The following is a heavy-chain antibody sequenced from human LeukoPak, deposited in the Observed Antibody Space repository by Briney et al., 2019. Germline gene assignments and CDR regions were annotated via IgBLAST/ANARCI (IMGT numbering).Heavy chain of an antibody. CDR3: ARDPFGVGPTRLDY. CDR1: GFTFSIYT. J-gene: IGHJ4*02. CDR2: ISSTSGFT. Sequence: GGSLRLSCAVSGFTFSIYTMNWVRQAPGKGLEWVSSISSTSGFTSYADSVKGRFTISRDNAKNSLFLQMDSLGAEDTAVYYCARDPFGVGPTRLDYWGQGILVIVSS. V-gene: IGHV3-21*06. D-gene: IGHD2-8*01.